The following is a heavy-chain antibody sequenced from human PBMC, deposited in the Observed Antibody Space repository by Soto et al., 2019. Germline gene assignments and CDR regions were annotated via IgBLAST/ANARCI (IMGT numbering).Heavy chain of an antibody. J-gene: IGHJ6*02. V-gene: IGHV1-46*01. CDR2: ISPSGGST. D-gene: IGHD1-26*01. CDR3: AADKRPSGSYHYYYYYGMDV. CDR1: GYTFTSYY. Sequence: ASVKVSCKASGYTFTSYYMHWVRQAPGQGLEWMGIISPSGGSTSYAQKFQERVTITRDMSTSTAYMELSSLRSEDTAVYYRAADKRPSGSYHYYYYYGMDVWGQGTTVTVSS.